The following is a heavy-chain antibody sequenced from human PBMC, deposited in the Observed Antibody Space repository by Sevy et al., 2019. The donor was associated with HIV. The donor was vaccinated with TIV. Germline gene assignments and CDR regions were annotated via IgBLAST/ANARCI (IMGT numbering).Heavy chain of an antibody. Sequence: ASVKVSCKISGYTLTEFSMHWVRQVPGKGLEWMGSFDPEDAKTIYAQKFQGRVTMTEDTSTDTAYMELHSLRSEDTAMYYCAITREYYSDSSGYFDYWGQGTLVTVSS. J-gene: IGHJ4*02. V-gene: IGHV1-24*01. CDR3: AITREYYSDSSGYFDY. D-gene: IGHD3-22*01. CDR2: FDPEDAKT. CDR1: GYTLTEFS.